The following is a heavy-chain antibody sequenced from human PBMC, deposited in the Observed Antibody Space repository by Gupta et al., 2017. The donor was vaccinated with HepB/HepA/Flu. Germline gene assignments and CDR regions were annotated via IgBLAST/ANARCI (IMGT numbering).Heavy chain of an antibody. CDR1: GFTFTDSY. J-gene: IGHJ4*02. CDR3: ARSRYSTSWLHFDY. V-gene: IGHV3-11*01. Sequence: QVQLVESGGGLVKPGGSLRLSCAASGFTFTDSYMIWIRQAPGKGLEWISYSSSSSLSIYYADSVKGRFTISRDNAKNSLYLQMSSLTADDTAVYYCARSRYSTSWLHFDYWGQGTLVTVSS. D-gene: IGHD6-13*01. CDR2: SSSSSLSI.